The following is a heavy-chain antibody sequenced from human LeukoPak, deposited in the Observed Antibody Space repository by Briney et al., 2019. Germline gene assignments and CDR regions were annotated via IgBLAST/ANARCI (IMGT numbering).Heavy chain of an antibody. CDR2: IKQDGSEK. CDR1: GFTFSSYW. Sequence: PGGSLRLSCAASGFTFSSYWMSWVRQAPGKGLEWVANIKQDGSEKYYVDSVKGRFTISRDNAKKSLYLQVNSLRAEDTAVYYCARAQGDYGDYAFDYWGQGTLVTVSS. D-gene: IGHD4-17*01. V-gene: IGHV3-7*01. J-gene: IGHJ4*02. CDR3: ARAQGDYGDYAFDY.